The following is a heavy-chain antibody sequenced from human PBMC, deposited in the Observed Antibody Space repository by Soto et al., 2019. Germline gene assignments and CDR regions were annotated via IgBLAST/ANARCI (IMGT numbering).Heavy chain of an antibody. D-gene: IGHD6-6*01. V-gene: IGHV3-7*03. J-gene: IGHJ5*02. CDR2: INNDGSQK. CDR1: GFIFSDFW. CDR3: ARGYSTSPNXFDP. Sequence: VGSLRLSCAASGFIFSDFWMNWVRQAPGKRLEWVYSINNDGSQKYYVDSVKGRFTISRDDSDNSLNLKMNSLTAEDSALYYCARGYSTSPNXFDPCGPVNLVTVXS.